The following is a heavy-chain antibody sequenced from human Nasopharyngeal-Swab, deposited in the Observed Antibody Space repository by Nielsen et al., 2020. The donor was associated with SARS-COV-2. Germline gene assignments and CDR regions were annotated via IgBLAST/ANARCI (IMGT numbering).Heavy chain of an antibody. J-gene: IGHJ5*02. Sequence: SQTLSLTCAVHGGSFSGYYWSWIRQPPGKGLEWIGEINHSGSTNYNPSLTSRVTISVDTSKNQFSLKLSSVTAADTAVYYCARHVRFLEWLLYQYWFDPWGQGTLVTVSS. D-gene: IGHD3-3*01. CDR1: GGSFSGYY. V-gene: IGHV4-34*01. CDR3: ARHVRFLEWLLYQYWFDP. CDR2: INHSGST.